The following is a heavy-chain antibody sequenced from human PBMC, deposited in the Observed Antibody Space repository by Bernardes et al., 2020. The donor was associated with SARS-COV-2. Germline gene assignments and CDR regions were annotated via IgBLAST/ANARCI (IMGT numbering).Heavy chain of an antibody. Sequence: ASVKVSCKASGYTFTGYYMHWVRQAPGQGLEWMGWINPNSGGTNYAQKFQGRVTMTRDTSISTAYMELSRLRSDDTAVYYCARDERGDLGIAAAGGWFDPWGQGTLVTVSS. CDR3: ARDERGDLGIAAAGGWFDP. J-gene: IGHJ5*02. CDR2: INPNSGGT. V-gene: IGHV1-2*02. D-gene: IGHD6-13*01. CDR1: GYTFTGYY.